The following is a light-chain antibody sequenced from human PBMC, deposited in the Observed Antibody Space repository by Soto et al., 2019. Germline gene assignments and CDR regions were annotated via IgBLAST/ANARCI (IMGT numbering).Light chain of an antibody. CDR3: QSYDSRLSGSV. CDR2: EVV. V-gene: IGLV2-8*01. J-gene: IGLJ1*01. CDR1: KNDIGVYDF. Sequence: QSVLTQPPSASGSPGQSVTISCTGTKNDIGVYDFVSWYQHHPGKAPRLIIYEVVQRPSGVPDRFSGSKSGNTASLTVSGLQAADEADYYCQSYDSRLSGSVFGTGTKVTVL.